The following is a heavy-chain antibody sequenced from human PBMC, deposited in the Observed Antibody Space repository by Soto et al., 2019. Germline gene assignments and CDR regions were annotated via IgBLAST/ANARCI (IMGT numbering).Heavy chain of an antibody. J-gene: IGHJ6*02. V-gene: IGHV3-33*01. CDR3: ARDAVGYYYGPADYYYYGMDV. Sequence: GGSLRLSCAASGFTFSSYGMHWVRQAPGKGLEWVAVIWYDGSNKYYADSVKGRFTISRDNSKNTLYLQMNSLRAEDTAVYYCARDAVGYYYGPADYYYYGMDVWGQGTTVTVSS. CDR2: IWYDGSNK. CDR1: GFTFSSYG. D-gene: IGHD3-10*01.